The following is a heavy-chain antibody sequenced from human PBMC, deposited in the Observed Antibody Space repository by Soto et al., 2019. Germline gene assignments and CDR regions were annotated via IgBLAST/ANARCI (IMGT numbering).Heavy chain of an antibody. J-gene: IGHJ6*02. CDR2: TYYRSKWYS. Sequence: SQTLSLTCAISGDSVSSNSAAWNWIRQSPSRGLEWLGRTYYRSKWYSDYAVSVKGRITINPDTSKNQFSMQLNSVTPEDTAVYYCARVGHCSGGSCYGNYYHGMDVWGQGTTVTVSS. CDR3: ARVGHCSGGSCYGNYYHGMDV. D-gene: IGHD2-15*01. V-gene: IGHV6-1*01. CDR1: GDSVSSNSAA.